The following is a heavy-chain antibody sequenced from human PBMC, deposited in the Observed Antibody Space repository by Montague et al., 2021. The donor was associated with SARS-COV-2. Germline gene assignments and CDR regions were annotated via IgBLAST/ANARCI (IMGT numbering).Heavy chain of an antibody. CDR2: FVHSGNT. CDR1: GGSISGHY. V-gene: IGHV4-59*11. D-gene: IGHD3-16*01. CDR3: AREFRIELWQTNWYFGL. J-gene: IGHJ2*01. Sequence: SETLSLTCSVSGGSISGHYWCCIRHPPGGGLEWIGNFVHSGNTTNNPPFKSRATITVDTSKSQFARRLSSLNAADTAAIYCAREFRIELWQTNWYFGLWGRGTLVTVSS.